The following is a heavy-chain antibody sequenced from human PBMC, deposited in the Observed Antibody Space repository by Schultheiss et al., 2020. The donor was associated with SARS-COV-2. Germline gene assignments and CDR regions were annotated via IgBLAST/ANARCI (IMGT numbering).Heavy chain of an antibody. D-gene: IGHD1-1*01. CDR3: ARGAQEVRRAVDF. CDR1: GDSINSDDYF. CDR2: IYYSGSS. Sequence: SETLSLTCTVSGDSINSDDYFWSWIRRHPEKGLEWIGYIYYSGSSYRNPSLKSRVTISLDTSKNQFSLKLSSVTDADTAVYYCARGAQEVRRAVDFWGQG. V-gene: IGHV4-31*03. J-gene: IGHJ4*02.